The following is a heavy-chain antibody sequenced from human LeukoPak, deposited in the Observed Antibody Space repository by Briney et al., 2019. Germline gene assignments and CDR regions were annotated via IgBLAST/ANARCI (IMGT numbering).Heavy chain of an antibody. Sequence: SQTLSLTCAISGDSVSSNSAAWNWIRQSPSRGLEWLGRTYYRSKWYNDYAVSVKSRITINPDTSKNQFSLQLNSVAPEDTAVYYCARDWGSSPIPNTEIGSSGFDPWGQGTLVTVSS. D-gene: IGHD6-6*01. V-gene: IGHV6-1*01. CDR1: GDSVSSNSAA. CDR2: TYYRSKWYN. J-gene: IGHJ5*02. CDR3: ARDWGSSPIPNTEIGSSGFDP.